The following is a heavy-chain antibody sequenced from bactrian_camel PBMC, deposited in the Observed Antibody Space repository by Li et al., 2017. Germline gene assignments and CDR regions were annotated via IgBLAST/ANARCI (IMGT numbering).Heavy chain of an antibody. CDR2: IHSGGSTT. D-gene: IGHD6*01. Sequence: DVQLVESGGGLVQPGGSLRLSCQASGVTFSRYAIHWVRRAPGKGLEWISVIHSGGSTTFYADSLKGRFTISRDNAKNTLYLQMNSLKTEDTAVYYCAAGSWDGGEYNYWGQGTQVTVS. V-gene: IGHV3S31*01. CDR3: AAGSWDGGEYNY. J-gene: IGHJ4*01. CDR1: GVTFSRYA.